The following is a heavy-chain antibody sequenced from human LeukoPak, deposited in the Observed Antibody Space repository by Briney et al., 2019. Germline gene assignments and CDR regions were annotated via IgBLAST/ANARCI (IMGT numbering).Heavy chain of an antibody. V-gene: IGHV1-2*02. Sequence: ASVKVSCKASGYTFTGYYMHWVRQAPGQGLEWMGWINPNSGGTNYAQKFQGRVTMTRDTSISTAYMELSRLRSEDTAVYYCARESDSSDAFDIWGQGTMVTVSS. CDR3: ARESDSSDAFDI. CDR1: GYTFTGYY. CDR2: INPNSGGT. D-gene: IGHD3-22*01. J-gene: IGHJ3*02.